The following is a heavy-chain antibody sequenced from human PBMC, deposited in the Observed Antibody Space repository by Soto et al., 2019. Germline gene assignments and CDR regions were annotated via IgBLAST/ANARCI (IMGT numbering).Heavy chain of an antibody. J-gene: IGHJ3*02. CDR2: INPNRGGT. Sequence: QVQLVQSGAEVKKPGASVKVSCKASGYTFTGYYMHWVRQAPGQGLEWMGWINPNRGGTNYAQKFQGWVTMTRDTSISTAYMELSRLRSDDTAVYYCARVKCSGGSCPPDAFDIWGQGTMVTVSS. V-gene: IGHV1-2*04. CDR3: ARVKCSGGSCPPDAFDI. CDR1: GYTFTGYY. D-gene: IGHD2-15*01.